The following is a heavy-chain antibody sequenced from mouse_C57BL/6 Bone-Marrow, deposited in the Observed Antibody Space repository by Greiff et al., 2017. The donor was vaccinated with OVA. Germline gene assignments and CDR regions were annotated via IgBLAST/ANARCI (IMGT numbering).Heavy chain of an antibody. CDR3: ARHETFYSGSSGFAY. D-gene: IGHD1-1*01. J-gene: IGHJ3*01. CDR1: GYTFTEYT. Sequence: QVQLKESGAELVKPGASVKLSCKASGYTFTEYTIHWVKQRSGQGLEWIGWFYPGGGSIKYNEKFKDKATLTADKSSSTVYMELSRLTSEDSAVYVCARHETFYSGSSGFAYWGQGTLVTVSA. CDR2: FYPGGGSI. V-gene: IGHV1-62-2*01.